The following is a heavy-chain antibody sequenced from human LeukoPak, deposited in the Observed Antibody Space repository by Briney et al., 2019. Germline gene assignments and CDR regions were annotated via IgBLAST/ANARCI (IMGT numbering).Heavy chain of an antibody. J-gene: IGHJ4*02. V-gene: IGHV1-18*01. Sequence: ASVKVSCKASGYTFTSYGISWVRQAPGQGLEWMGWISAYNGNTSYAQKLQGRVTMTTDTSTSTAYMELRSLRSDDTAVYYCARVVGYYYDSSGYLDYWGQGTLVTVSS. CDR2: ISAYNGNT. CDR1: GYTFTSYG. D-gene: IGHD3-22*01. CDR3: ARVVGYYYDSSGYLDY.